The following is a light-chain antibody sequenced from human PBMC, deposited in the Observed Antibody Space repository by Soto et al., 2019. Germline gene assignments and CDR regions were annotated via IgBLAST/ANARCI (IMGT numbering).Light chain of an antibody. Sequence: EIVMTQSPATLSMSPGERATLSCRASQSISGNLAWYQQKPGQAPRLLIYDASTRATGIPARFSGSGSGTEFTLAISSLQSEDFAVYYCQQFHNWPRTFGQGTKVEI. CDR2: DAS. V-gene: IGKV3-15*01. CDR3: QQFHNWPRT. CDR1: QSISGN. J-gene: IGKJ1*01.